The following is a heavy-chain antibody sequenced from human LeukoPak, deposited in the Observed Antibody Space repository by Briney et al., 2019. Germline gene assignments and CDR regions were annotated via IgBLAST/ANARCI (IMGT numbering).Heavy chain of an antibody. CDR3: ARHGSSGHAFDI. Sequence: NPSETLSLTCAVYGGSFSGYYWSWIRQPPGKGLEWIGEINHSGSTNYNPSLKSRVTISVDTSKNQFSLKLSSVTAADTAVYYCARHGSSGHAFDIWGQGTMVTVSS. CDR1: GGSFSGYY. CDR2: INHSGST. D-gene: IGHD6-19*01. V-gene: IGHV4-34*01. J-gene: IGHJ3*02.